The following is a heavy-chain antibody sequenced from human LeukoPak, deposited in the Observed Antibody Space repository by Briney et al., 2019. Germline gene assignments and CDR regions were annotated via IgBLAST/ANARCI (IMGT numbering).Heavy chain of an antibody. J-gene: IGHJ4*02. CDR3: ASADGGDIAVAGLDY. Sequence: ASVKVSCKASGYTFTGYYMHWVRQAPGQGLEWMGWINPNSGGANYAQKFQGRVTMTRDTSISTAYMELSRLRSDDTAVYYCASADGGDIAVAGLDYWGQGTLVTVSS. D-gene: IGHD6-19*01. V-gene: IGHV1-2*02. CDR1: GYTFTGYY. CDR2: INPNSGGA.